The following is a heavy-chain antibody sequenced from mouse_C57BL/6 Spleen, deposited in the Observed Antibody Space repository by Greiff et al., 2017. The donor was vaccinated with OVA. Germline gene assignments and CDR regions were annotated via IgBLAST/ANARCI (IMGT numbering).Heavy chain of an antibody. V-gene: IGHV1-80*01. CDR3: ARGDAYYSNPYYFDY. CDR2: IYPGDGDT. Sequence: VQLQQPGAELVKPGASVKLSCKASGYAFSSYWMHWVKQRPGKGLEWIGQIYPGDGDTNYNGKFKGKATLTADKSSSTAYMQLSSLTSEDSAVYFCARGDAYYSNPYYFDYWGQGTTLTVSS. D-gene: IGHD2-5*01. CDR1: GYAFSSYW. J-gene: IGHJ2*01.